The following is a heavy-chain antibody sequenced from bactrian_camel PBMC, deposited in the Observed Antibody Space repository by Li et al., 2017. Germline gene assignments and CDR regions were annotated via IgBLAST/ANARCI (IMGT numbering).Heavy chain of an antibody. CDR2: LYVGTGGST. D-gene: IGHD1*01. V-gene: IGHV3S32*01. CDR3: ASRVGMCGPNWSKLRFDS. J-gene: IGHJ4*01. CDR1: GYTPGNTD. Sequence: VESGGGSVEAGGSLRLSCAASGYTPGNTDRLRCMGWFRLAPGKEREGVAALYVGTGGSTTSKTYYGDSVKGRFSISRDIADHTLYLQMSNLKPEDTALYYCASRVGMCGPNWSKLRFDSRGPGTQVTV.